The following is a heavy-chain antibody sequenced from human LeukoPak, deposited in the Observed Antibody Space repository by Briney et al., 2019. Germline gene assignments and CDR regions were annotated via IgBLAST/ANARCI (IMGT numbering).Heavy chain of an antibody. CDR1: GGSISSHY. V-gene: IGHV4-59*11. CDR3: ARLKCISTTCPSRYVMDV. J-gene: IGHJ6*02. CDR2: IYYSGST. D-gene: IGHD2-2*01. Sequence: SETLSLTCSVSGGSISSHYWSWIRQPPGKGLEYIGYIYYSGSTNYNPSLKSRVTISVDTSKDQFSLNLTSVTAADTAVYYCARLKCISTTCPSRYVMDVWGQGTTVTVSS.